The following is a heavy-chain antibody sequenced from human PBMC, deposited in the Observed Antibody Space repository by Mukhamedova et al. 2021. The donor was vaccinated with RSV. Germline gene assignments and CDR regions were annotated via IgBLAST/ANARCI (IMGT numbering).Heavy chain of an antibody. CDR1: SSYA. D-gene: IGHD6-6*01. Sequence: SSYAMHWVRQAPGKGLEWVAVISYDGSNKYYADSVKGRFTISRDNSKNTLYLQMNSLRAEDTAMYYCARGQVAARLMSFDYWGQG. CDR2: ISYDGSNK. CDR3: ARGQVAARLMSFDY. V-gene: IGHV3-30*01. J-gene: IGHJ4*02.